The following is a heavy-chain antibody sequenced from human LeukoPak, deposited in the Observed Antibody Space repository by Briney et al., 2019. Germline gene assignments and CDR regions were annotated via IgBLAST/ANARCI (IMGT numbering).Heavy chain of an antibody. V-gene: IGHV4-59*01. Sequence: SETLSLTCTVSGGSISSYYWSWIRQPPGKGLEWIGYIYYSGSTNYNPSLKSRVTISVDTSKNQFSLKLSSVTAADTAVYYCASVAAAGQSWFDPWGQGTLVTVSS. CDR3: ASVAAAGQSWFDP. CDR2: IYYSGST. J-gene: IGHJ5*02. D-gene: IGHD6-13*01. CDR1: GGSISSYY.